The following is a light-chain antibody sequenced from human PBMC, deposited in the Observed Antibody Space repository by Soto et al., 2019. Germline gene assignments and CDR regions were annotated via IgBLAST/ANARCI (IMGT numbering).Light chain of an antibody. CDR2: KAS. Sequence: DIQMTQSPSTLSASVGDRVTITCRASQSISNWLAWYQQKPGKVPKLLIYKASTLESGVPSRFSGSGSETEFTLTISNLQPDDFATYYCQQYNSYSTFGQGTRWIS. CDR1: QSISNW. V-gene: IGKV1-5*03. CDR3: QQYNSYST. J-gene: IGKJ1*01.